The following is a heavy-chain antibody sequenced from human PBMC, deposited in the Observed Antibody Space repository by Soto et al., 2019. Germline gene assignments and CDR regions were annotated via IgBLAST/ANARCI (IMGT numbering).Heavy chain of an antibody. D-gene: IGHD2-15*01. CDR1: GYTFTDHG. J-gene: IGHJ4*02. CDR2: ISTNTGNS. Sequence: GASVKVSCKASGYTFTDHGITWVRQAPGQGLEWMGWISTNTGNSNSAQRFRGRVTMTRDTSTSTVYMEMRSLTSADTAVYYCETLGYFKDSGGYVWGQGTLVTVSS. CDR3: ETLGYFKDSGGYV. V-gene: IGHV1-18*04.